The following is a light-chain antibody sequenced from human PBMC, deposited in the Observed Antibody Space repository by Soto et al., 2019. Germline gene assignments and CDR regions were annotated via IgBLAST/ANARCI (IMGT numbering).Light chain of an antibody. CDR2: GAS. J-gene: IGKJ1*01. CDR3: QQYNSWSPWT. Sequence: EIVMTQSPATLSVSPGDRATLSCRASRNINSNLAWYQQNPGQPPRLLIYGASTRATGIPARFSGSGSGTEFTLTISSLQSEDFAVYFCQQYNSWSPWTFGQGTEVEIK. V-gene: IGKV3-15*01. CDR1: RNINSN.